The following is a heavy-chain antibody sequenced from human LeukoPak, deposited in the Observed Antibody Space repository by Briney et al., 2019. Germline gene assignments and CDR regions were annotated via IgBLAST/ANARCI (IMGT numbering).Heavy chain of an antibody. CDR3: ARGLLYGGSYSYYYYMDV. CDR1: GGSISSYY. Sequence: SETLSLTCTVSGGSISSYYWSWIRQPPGKGLEWIGYIYYSGSTNYNPSLKSRVTISVDTSKNQFSLKLSSVTAADTAVYYCARGLLYGGSYSYYYYMDVWGKGTTVTISS. J-gene: IGHJ6*03. CDR2: IYYSGST. D-gene: IGHD1-26*01. V-gene: IGHV4-59*12.